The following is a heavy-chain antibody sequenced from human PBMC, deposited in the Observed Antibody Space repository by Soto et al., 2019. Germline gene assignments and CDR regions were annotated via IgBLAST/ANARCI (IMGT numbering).Heavy chain of an antibody. Sequence: SVKVSCKASGGTFSSYAISWVRQAPGQGLEWMGGIIPIFGTANYAQKFQGRVTITAVESTSTAYMELSSLRSDDTAVYYCAIVSELRYFDWLSQNEYFQHWGQGTLVTVSS. J-gene: IGHJ1*01. CDR1: GGTFSSYA. V-gene: IGHV1-69*13. D-gene: IGHD3-9*01. CDR3: AIVSELRYFDWLSQNEYFQH. CDR2: IIPIFGTA.